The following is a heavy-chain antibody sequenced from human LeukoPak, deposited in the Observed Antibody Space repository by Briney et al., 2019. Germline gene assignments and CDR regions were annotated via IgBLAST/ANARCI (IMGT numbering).Heavy chain of an antibody. D-gene: IGHD3-10*01. Sequence: SGTLSLTCAVSGGSISSSNWWSWVRQPPGKGLEWIGEIYHSGSTNYNPSLKSRVTISVDKSKNQFSLKLSSVTAADTAVYYSARDRYGSGSYKDYWGQGTLVTVSS. CDR3: ARDRYGSGSYKDY. J-gene: IGHJ4*02. CDR1: GGSISSSNW. CDR2: IYHSGST. V-gene: IGHV4-4*02.